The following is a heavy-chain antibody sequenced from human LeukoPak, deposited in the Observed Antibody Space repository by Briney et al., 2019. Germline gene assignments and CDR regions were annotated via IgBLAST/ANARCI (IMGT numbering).Heavy chain of an antibody. CDR1: GGSISSYY. V-gene: IGHV4-59*01. CDR3: ARLSQRFVDY. D-gene: IGHD6-25*01. Sequence: SETLSLTCTVSGGSISSYYWSWIRQPPGKGLEWIGYIYYSGSTNYNPSLKSRVTISVDTSKNQFSLKLSSVTAADTAVYYCARLSQRFVDYWGQGTLVTVSS. CDR2: IYYSGST. J-gene: IGHJ4*02.